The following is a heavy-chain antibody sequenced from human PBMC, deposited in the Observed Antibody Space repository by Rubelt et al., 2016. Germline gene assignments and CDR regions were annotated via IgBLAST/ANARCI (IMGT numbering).Heavy chain of an antibody. V-gene: IGHV1-46*01. Sequence: MHWVRQAPGQGLEWMGIINPSSSSTGYAQKFQGRVTMTRGTSTNTVYMELRSLRSDDTAVYYCAREDDRGSGWYFDYWGQGTLVTVSS. J-gene: IGHJ4*02. CDR2: INPSSSST. D-gene: IGHD6-19*01. CDR3: AREDDRGSGWYFDY.